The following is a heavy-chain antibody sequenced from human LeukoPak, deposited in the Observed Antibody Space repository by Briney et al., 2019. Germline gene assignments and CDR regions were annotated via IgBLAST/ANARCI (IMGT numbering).Heavy chain of an antibody. CDR2: ITTSGNTI. Sequence: GGSLRLSCAASGFTFSDYYMSWVRQSPGKGLEWVSSITTSGNTIYYADSVKGRFTISRDNAKNSLYLQMNSLRAEDTAVYYCARARQNYYMDVWGKGTTVTVSS. CDR1: GFTFSDYY. V-gene: IGHV3-11*04. J-gene: IGHJ6*03. CDR3: ARARQNYYMDV.